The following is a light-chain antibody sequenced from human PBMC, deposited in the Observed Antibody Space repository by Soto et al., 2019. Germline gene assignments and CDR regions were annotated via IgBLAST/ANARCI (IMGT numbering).Light chain of an antibody. CDR3: QQYNSYST. CDR1: QSIDNW. Sequence: DIQMTQSPSTLSASVGDRVTITCRASQSIDNWLAWYQQKPGKAPKLLIYDGSNVESGVPSRFGGSGSGTEFTLTISSLQPDDFATYYCQQYNSYSTFGQGTKVEIK. V-gene: IGKV1-5*01. J-gene: IGKJ1*01. CDR2: DGS.